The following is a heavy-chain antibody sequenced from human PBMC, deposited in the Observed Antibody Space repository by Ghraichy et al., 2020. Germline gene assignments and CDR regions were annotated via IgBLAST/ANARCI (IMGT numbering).Heavy chain of an antibody. V-gene: IGHV4-4*07. CDR2: IYTSGST. Sequence: SETLSLTCTVSGGSISSYYWSWIRQPAGKGLEWIGRIYTSGSTNYNPSLKSRVTMSVDTSKNQFSLKLSSVTAADTAVYYCAREIGLNSYDFWSGYTPDFDYWGQGTLVTVSS. CDR1: GGSISSYY. D-gene: IGHD3-3*01. CDR3: AREIGLNSYDFWSGYTPDFDY. J-gene: IGHJ4*02.